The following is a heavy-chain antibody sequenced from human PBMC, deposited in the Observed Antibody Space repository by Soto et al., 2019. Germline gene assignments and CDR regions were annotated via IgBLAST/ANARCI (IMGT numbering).Heavy chain of an antibody. Sequence: GSLRLSCAASGFTVSSNYMSWVRQAPGKGLEWVSVIYSGGSTYYADSVKGRFTISRDNSKNTLYLQMNSLRAEDTAVYYCARDEYSGWYPYGMDVWGQGTTVTVSS. D-gene: IGHD6-19*01. V-gene: IGHV3-53*01. CDR1: GFTVSSNY. CDR3: ARDEYSGWYPYGMDV. CDR2: IYSGGST. J-gene: IGHJ6*02.